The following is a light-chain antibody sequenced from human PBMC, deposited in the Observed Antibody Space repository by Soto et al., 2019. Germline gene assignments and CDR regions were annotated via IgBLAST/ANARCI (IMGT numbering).Light chain of an antibody. Sequence: QSVLTQPPSASGSPGQSVTISCTGTSSDVGGYNYVSWHQHHPGKAPKLMLYEVSKRPSGVPARFSGSKSGNTASLTVSGLQAEDEADYYCSSYAGSNNFVVFGGGTKVTVL. V-gene: IGLV2-8*01. CDR2: EVS. J-gene: IGLJ2*01. CDR1: SSDVGGYNY. CDR3: SSYAGSNNFVV.